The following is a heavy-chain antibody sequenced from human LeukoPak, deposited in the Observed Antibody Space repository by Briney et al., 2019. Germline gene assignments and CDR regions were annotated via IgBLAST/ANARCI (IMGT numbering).Heavy chain of an antibody. J-gene: IGHJ3*02. V-gene: IGHV4-59*01. CDR3: ARGDGYNAFDM. D-gene: IGHD5-24*01. CDR1: GGSTSSYS. Sequence: SETLSLTCTVSGGSTSSYSWSWIRQPPGKGLDWIGYIYYSGSTNYNPSLKSRVTISVDTSENQFSLRLSSVTAADTAVYYCARGDGYNAFDMWGQGTMVTVSS. CDR2: IYYSGST.